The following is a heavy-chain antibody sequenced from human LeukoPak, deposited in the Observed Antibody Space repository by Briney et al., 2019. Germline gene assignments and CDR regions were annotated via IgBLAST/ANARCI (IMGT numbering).Heavy chain of an antibody. V-gene: IGHV4-59*08. CDR1: GGSISSYY. CDR3: ARRPATVVTYWYFDL. Sequence: SETLSLTCTVSGGSISSYYWSWIRQPPGKGLEWIGYIYYSGSTNYNPSLKSRVAISVDTSKNQFSLKLSSVTAADTAVYYCARRPATVVTYWYFDLWGRGTLVTVSS. J-gene: IGHJ2*01. CDR2: IYYSGST. D-gene: IGHD4-23*01.